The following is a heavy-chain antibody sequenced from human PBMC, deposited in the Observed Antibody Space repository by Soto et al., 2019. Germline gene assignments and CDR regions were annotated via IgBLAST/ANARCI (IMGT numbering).Heavy chain of an antibody. V-gene: IGHV3-23*01. CDR1: GFTFSSFA. Sequence: PGGSLRLSCAASGFTFSSFAMSWVRQAPGKGLEWVSAISGSGGSTYYADSVKGRFTISRDNSKNTLYLQMNSLRAEDTALYYCAKFPSKGPGNRYYFDYWGQGTLVTVSS. J-gene: IGHJ4*02. D-gene: IGHD3-9*01. CDR2: ISGSGGST. CDR3: AKFPSKGPGNRYYFDY.